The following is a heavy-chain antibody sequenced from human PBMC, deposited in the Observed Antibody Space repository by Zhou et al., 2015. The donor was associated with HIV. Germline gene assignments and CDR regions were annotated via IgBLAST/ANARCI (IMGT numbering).Heavy chain of an antibody. D-gene: IGHD6-19*01. Sequence: QVQLVQSGAEVKKPGSSVKVSCKASGGIFSSQAISWVRQAPGQGLEWIGGIIPIFGIAKYSQKFQGRVTISADESTTTAYMELSSLKSDDSAVYYCATATGAVAGPRWFDPWGQGTLVHRLL. V-gene: IGHV1-69*13. J-gene: IGHJ5*02. CDR2: IIPIFGIA. CDR3: ATATGAVAGPRWFDP. CDR1: GGIFSSQA.